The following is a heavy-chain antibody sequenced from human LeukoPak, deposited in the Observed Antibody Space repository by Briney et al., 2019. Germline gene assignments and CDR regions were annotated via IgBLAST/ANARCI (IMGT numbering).Heavy chain of an antibody. CDR2: ISGSGGST. CDR1: GYTFSSYA. Sequence: GGSLRLSCAASGYTFSSYAMSWVRQAPGKGLEWVSAISGSGGSTYYADSVKGRFTISRDNSKNTLHLQMNSLRAEDTAVYYCARMFNWNYGADFDYWGQGTLVTVSS. J-gene: IGHJ4*02. V-gene: IGHV3-23*01. D-gene: IGHD1-7*01. CDR3: ARMFNWNYGADFDY.